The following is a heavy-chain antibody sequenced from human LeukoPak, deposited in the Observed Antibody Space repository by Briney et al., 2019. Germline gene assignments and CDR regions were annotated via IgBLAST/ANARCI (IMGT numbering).Heavy chain of an antibody. CDR1: GFTFDDYA. CDR2: ISWNSGSI. D-gene: IGHD2-2*01. V-gene: IGHV3-9*01. J-gene: IGHJ4*02. CDR3: VPIEGYCSSTSCYRDGDFDY. Sequence: SGRSLRLPCAASGFTFDDYAMHWVRQAPGKGLEWVSGISWNSGSIGYADSAKGRFTISRDNAKNSLYLQMNSLRAEDTALYYCVPIEGYCSSTSCYRDGDFDYWGQGTLVTVSS.